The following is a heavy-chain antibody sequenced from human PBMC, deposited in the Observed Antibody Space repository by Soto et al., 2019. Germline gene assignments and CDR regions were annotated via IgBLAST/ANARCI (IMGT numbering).Heavy chain of an antibody. CDR1: GFTFSSYG. V-gene: IGHV3-30*18. CDR3: AKLAGQRDV. J-gene: IGHJ4*02. D-gene: IGHD6-25*01. CDR2: ISYDGSNK. Sequence: QVQLVESGGGVVQPGRSLRLSCAASGFTFSSYGMHWVRQAPGKGLEWVAVISYDGSNKYYADSVKGRFTISRDNSKNTLYLQMNSLRAEDTAAYYCAKLAGQRDVWGQGTLVTVSS.